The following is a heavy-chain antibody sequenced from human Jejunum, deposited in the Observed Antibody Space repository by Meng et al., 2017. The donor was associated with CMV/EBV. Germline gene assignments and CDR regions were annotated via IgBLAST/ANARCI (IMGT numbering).Heavy chain of an antibody. J-gene: IGHJ6*02. D-gene: IGHD2-2*01. CDR3: AKWVVPPGVGYGLDV. CDR1: FTFSQFW. V-gene: IGHV3-7*01. CDR2: IQGDGSAK. Sequence: FTFSQFWMSWVRQAPGKGLEWVANIQGDGSAKYSADSVKGRFTIARDNAKWTLYLQMTSLRVEDTAVYYCAKWVVPPGVGYGLDVWGQGTAVTVSS.